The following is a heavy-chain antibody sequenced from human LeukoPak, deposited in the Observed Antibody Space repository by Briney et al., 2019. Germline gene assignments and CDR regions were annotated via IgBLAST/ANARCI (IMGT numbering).Heavy chain of an antibody. Sequence: GGSLRLSCAASGFTFSSYSMNWVRQAPGKGLEWVSYISSSSSTIYYADSVKGRFTISRDNAKNSLYLQMNSLRAEDTAVYYCARDRRWSSSPTGEDVWGQGTTVTVSS. V-gene: IGHV3-48*04. CDR1: GFTFSSYS. CDR2: ISSSSSTI. D-gene: IGHD6-13*01. CDR3: ARDRRWSSSPTGEDV. J-gene: IGHJ6*02.